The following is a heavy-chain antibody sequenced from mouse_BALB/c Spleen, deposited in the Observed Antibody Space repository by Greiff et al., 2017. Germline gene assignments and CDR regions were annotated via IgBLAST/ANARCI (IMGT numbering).Heavy chain of an antibody. D-gene: IGHD2-1*01. J-gene: IGHJ3*01. V-gene: IGHV14-4*02. CDR3: NAGNWAY. CDR2: IDPENGDT. CDR1: GFNIKDYY. Sequence: VQLKQSGAELVRSGASVKLSCTASGFNIKDYYMHWVKQRPEQGLEWIGWIDPENGDTEYAPKFQGKATMTADTSSNTAYLQLSSLTSEDTAVYYCNAGNWAYWGQGTLVTVSA.